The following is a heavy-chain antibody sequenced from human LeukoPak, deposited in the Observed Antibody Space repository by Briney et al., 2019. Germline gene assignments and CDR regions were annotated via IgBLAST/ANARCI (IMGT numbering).Heavy chain of an antibody. CDR2: INPNSGGT. J-gene: IGHJ3*02. CDR1: GYTFTGYY. CDR3: ARVHQPRYYYDSSGYSIDAFDI. D-gene: IGHD3-22*01. Sequence: GASVKVSCKASGYTFTGYYMHWVRQAPGQGLEWMGWINPNSGGTNYAQKFQGRVTMTRDTSISTAYMELSRLRSDDTAVYYCARVHQPRYYYDSSGYSIDAFDIWGQGTMVTVSS. V-gene: IGHV1-2*02.